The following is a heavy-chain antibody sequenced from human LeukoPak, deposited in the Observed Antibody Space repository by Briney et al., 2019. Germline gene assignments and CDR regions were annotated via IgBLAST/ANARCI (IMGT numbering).Heavy chain of an antibody. Sequence: GGSLRLSCAASGFTFSSYWMSWVRQAPGKGLEWVSVISGSGGSTYYADSVKGRFTISRDNSKNTLYLQMNSLRAEDTAVYYCAKSGYSSSWSNAAVYNWFDPWGQGTLVTVSS. CDR2: ISGSGGST. CDR3: AKSGYSSSWSNAAVYNWFDP. V-gene: IGHV3-23*01. CDR1: GFTFSSYW. D-gene: IGHD6-13*01. J-gene: IGHJ5*02.